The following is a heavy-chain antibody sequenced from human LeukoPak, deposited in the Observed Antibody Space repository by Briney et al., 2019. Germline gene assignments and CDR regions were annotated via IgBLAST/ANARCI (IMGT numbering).Heavy chain of an antibody. D-gene: IGHD3-22*01. CDR1: RFTFSSYP. V-gene: IGHV3-23*01. CDR2: ISGSGATT. J-gene: IGHJ4*02. CDR3: AKPLNYYYDSSGYYLDY. Sequence: GGSLRLSCAASRFTFSSYPMSWVRQPPGKGLEWVASISGSGATTYYADSVKGRFTISRDNSKNTLYLQMNSLRAEDTAVYYCAKPLNYYYDSSGYYLDYWGQGTLVTVSS.